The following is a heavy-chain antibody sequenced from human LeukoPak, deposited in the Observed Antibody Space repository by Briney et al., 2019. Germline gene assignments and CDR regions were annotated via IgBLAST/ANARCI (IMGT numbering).Heavy chain of an antibody. J-gene: IGHJ6*02. CDR3: ARGGQQLVRDYYYYGMDV. CDR2: IIPIFGIA. V-gene: IGHV1-69*04. Sequence: SVKVSCTASGGTFSSYAISWVRQAPGQGLEWMGRIIPIFGIANYAQKFQGRVTITADKSTSTAYMELSSLRSEDTAVYYCARGGQQLVRDYYYYGMDVWGQGTTVTVSS. D-gene: IGHD6-13*01. CDR1: GGTFSSYA.